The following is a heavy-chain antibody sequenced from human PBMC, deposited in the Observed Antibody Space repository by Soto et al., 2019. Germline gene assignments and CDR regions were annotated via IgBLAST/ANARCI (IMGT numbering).Heavy chain of an antibody. CDR3: ARDLAYCGGDCYPIDY. CDR1: GYTFTNYG. D-gene: IGHD2-21*02. V-gene: IGHV1-18*01. CDR2: ISAYNGNT. Sequence: GASVKVSCKASGYTFTNYGISWVRQAPGQGLEWMGWISAYNGNTDYAQKLQGRVTMTTDTSTSTAYMELRSLRSDDTAVYYCARDLAYCGGDCYPIDYWGQGTLVTVSS. J-gene: IGHJ4*02.